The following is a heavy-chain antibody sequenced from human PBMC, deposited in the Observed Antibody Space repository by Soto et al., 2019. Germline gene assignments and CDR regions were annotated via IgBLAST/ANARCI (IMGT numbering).Heavy chain of an antibody. CDR2: IRGSGDAT. CDR3: AKDGSPCGSGCNCFFYFDY. V-gene: IGHV3-23*01. CDR1: GFTFTNYA. D-gene: IGHD2-15*01. J-gene: IGHJ4*02. Sequence: EVQLLESGGGLVQPGGSLRLSCAASGFTFTNYAMTWVRQAPGKGLEWLSAIRGSGDATYYADSVKGRFTISKDDSKNTLYLQLISLRDEDTAVYYCAKDGSPCGSGCNCFFYFDYWGQGTLVTVSS.